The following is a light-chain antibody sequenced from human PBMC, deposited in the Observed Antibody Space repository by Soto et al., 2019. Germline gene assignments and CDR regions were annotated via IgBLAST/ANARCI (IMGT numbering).Light chain of an antibody. J-gene: IGKJ4*01. Sequence: IQMTQSQYSLSAYVGDRVTITCRASQGISNWLAWYQQKPGKAPKLLIYAASSLQSGVPSRFSGSGSGTDFTLTISSLHPEDFATYYCQQANTFLSLTFGGLTIVDIK. CDR3: QQANTFLSLT. CDR2: AAS. V-gene: IGKV1-12*01. CDR1: QGISNW.